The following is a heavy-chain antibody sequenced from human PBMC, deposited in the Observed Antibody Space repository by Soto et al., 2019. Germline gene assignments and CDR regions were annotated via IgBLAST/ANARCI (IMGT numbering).Heavy chain of an antibody. CDR3: ARYRRRGPDDFDI. Sequence: GGSLRLSCAASGFTFSSYSMNWVRQAPGKGLEWVSSISSSSSYIYYADSVKGRFTISRDNAKNSLYLQMNSLRAEDTAVYYCARYRRRGPDDFDIWGQGTMVTVSS. V-gene: IGHV3-21*01. CDR1: GFTFSSYS. CDR2: ISSSSSYI. J-gene: IGHJ3*02.